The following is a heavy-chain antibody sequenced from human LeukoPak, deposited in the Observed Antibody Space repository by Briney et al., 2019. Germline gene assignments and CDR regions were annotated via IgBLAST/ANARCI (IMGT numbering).Heavy chain of an antibody. D-gene: IGHD2-2*01. CDR3: ARHSYCNRTSCIFRY. CDR1: GGSISSRSYY. V-gene: IGHV4-39*01. Sequence: PSETLSLTCTVSGGSISSRSYYWGWIRQPPGKGLEWIGSIYYDGSTYYNPSLKSRVTISVDTSKRQFSLKLSSVTAADTAVYYCARHSYCNRTSCIFRYWGQGTLVTVSS. CDR2: IYYDGST. J-gene: IGHJ4*02.